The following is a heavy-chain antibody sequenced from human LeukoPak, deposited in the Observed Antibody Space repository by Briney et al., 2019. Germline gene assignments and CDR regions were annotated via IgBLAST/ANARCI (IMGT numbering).Heavy chain of an antibody. D-gene: IGHD6-19*01. J-gene: IGHJ4*02. CDR3: AREGHSSGWYDAYCFDY. CDR2: IIPIFGTA. CDR1: GGTFSSYA. V-gene: IGHV1-69*13. Sequence: SVKVSCKASGGTFSSYAISWVRQAPGQGLEWMGGIIPIFGTANYAQKFQGRVTITADESTSTAYMELSSLRAEDTAVYYCAREGHSSGWYDAYCFDYWGQGTLVTVSS.